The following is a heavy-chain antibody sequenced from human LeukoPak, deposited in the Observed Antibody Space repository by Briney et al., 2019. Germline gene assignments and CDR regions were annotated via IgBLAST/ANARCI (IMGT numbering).Heavy chain of an antibody. D-gene: IGHD3-9*01. J-gene: IGHJ3*02. V-gene: IGHV1-2*02. CDR3: ARVVDWLDAFDI. CDR1: GYTFTGYY. CDR2: INLNSGGT. Sequence: ASVKVSCKASGYTFTGYYMHWVRQASGQGLEWMGWINLNSGGTNYAQKFQGRVTMTRDTSISTAYMELSRLRSDDTAVYYCARVVDWLDAFDIWGQGTMVTVSS.